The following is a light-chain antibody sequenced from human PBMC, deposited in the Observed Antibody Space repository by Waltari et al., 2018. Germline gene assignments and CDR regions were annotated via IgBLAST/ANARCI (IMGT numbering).Light chain of an antibody. CDR1: QSVGSNY. CDR3: QHYVMTWA. J-gene: IGKJ1*01. CDR2: GAS. V-gene: IGKV3-20*01. Sequence: EIVLTQSPGTLSLSPGESATLSCRASQSVGSNYLACYQETPGQAPRLLIYGASSRATGIPDRFRRSGSGRDFTLSIRWLEPGDFAVYYCQHYVMTWAFGQGTKVGIK.